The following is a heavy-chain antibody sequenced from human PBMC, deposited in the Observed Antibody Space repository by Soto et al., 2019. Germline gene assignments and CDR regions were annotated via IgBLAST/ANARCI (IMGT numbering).Heavy chain of an antibody. Sequence: LRLSCAASGFTFSSYAMHWVRQAPGKGLEWVAVISYDGSNKYYADSVKGRFTISRDNSKNTLYLQMNSLRAEDTAVYHCARDVGIQLWLRVYYYYGMDVWGQGTTVTVSS. V-gene: IGHV3-30-3*01. CDR2: ISYDGSNK. CDR1: GFTFSSYA. CDR3: ARDVGIQLWLRVYYYYGMDV. D-gene: IGHD5-18*01. J-gene: IGHJ6*02.